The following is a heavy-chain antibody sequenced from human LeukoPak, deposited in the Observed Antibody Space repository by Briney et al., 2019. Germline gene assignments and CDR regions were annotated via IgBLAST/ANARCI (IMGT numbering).Heavy chain of an antibody. Sequence: PGGSLRLSCAASGFTFDDYGMSWVRQAPGKGLEWVSGINWNGGSTGYADSVKGRFTISRDNAKNSLYLQMNSLRAEDTALYYCAKGDDNYYDSSALFGVDYWGQGTLVTVSS. CDR3: AKGDDNYYDSSALFGVDY. J-gene: IGHJ4*02. CDR2: INWNGGST. CDR1: GFTFDDYG. V-gene: IGHV3-20*04. D-gene: IGHD3-22*01.